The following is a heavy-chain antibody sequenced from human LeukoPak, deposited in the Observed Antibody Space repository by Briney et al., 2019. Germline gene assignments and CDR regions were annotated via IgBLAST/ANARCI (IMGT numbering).Heavy chain of an antibody. V-gene: IGHV3-21*01. Sequence: GGSLRLSCAASGFTFSNYWMHWVRQVPGKGLQWVSSISSSSLYIYYADSVKGRFTISRDNAKNSLYLQMNSLRAEDTAVYYCAELGITMIGGVWGKGTTVTISS. J-gene: IGHJ6*04. D-gene: IGHD3-10*02. CDR1: GFTFSNYW. CDR3: AELGITMIGGV. CDR2: ISSSSLYI.